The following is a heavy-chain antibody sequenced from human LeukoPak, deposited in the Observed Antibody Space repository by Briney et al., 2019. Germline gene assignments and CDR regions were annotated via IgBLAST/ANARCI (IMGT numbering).Heavy chain of an antibody. D-gene: IGHD2-8*01. CDR2: ISSSSTYI. Sequence: ESGGGLVKPGGSLRLSCAASGFIFSSYNINWVRQAPGKGLEWVSSISSSSTYIYYADSVKGRFTISRDNAKNSVYLQMISLRVEDTALYCCARDSYAAAGAIDYWGQGILVTVSS. V-gene: IGHV3-21*04. CDR3: ARDSYAAAGAIDY. CDR1: GFIFSSYN. J-gene: IGHJ4*02.